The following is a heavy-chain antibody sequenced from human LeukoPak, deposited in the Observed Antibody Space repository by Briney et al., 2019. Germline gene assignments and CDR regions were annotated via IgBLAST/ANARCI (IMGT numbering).Heavy chain of an antibody. CDR1: GFTFSSYS. J-gene: IGHJ5*02. CDR2: ISSSRSYI. Sequence: GSLRLSCAASGFTFSSYSMNWVRQAPGKGLEWVSFISSSRSYIYYADSVKGRFTISRDNAKNSLYLQMNSLRAEDTAVYYCARAGSGRSPDWFDPWGQGTLVTVSS. V-gene: IGHV3-21*06. D-gene: IGHD1-26*01. CDR3: ARAGSGRSPDWFDP.